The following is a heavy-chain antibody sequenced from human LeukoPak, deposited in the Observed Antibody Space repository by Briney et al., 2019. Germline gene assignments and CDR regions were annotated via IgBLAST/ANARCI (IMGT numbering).Heavy chain of an antibody. CDR3: AKESISSYLN. V-gene: IGHV1-2*02. D-gene: IGHD6-13*01. Sequence: GASVKVSCKASGYTFTGYYMHWGRQAPGQGLEWMGWINPNSGGTTYAQRFQGRVTMTRDTSISTVYMELSSLRSDDTAVYYCAKESISSYLNWGQGTLVTVSS. CDR1: GYTFTGYY. CDR2: INPNSGGT. J-gene: IGHJ4*02.